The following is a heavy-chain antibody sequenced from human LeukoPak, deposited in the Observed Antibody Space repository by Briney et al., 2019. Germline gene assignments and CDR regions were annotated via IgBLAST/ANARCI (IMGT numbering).Heavy chain of an antibody. D-gene: IGHD5-12*01. V-gene: IGHV1-18*01. CDR2: ISAYNGNT. CDR3: ARDRAVATIGGVDY. Sequence: ASVKVSCKASGYTFTSYGISWVRQAPGQGLEWMGWISAYNGNTNYAQKLQGRVTMTTDTSTSTAYMELRSLRSDDTAVYYCARDRAVATIGGVDYWGQGTLVTVSS. CDR1: GYTFTSYG. J-gene: IGHJ4*02.